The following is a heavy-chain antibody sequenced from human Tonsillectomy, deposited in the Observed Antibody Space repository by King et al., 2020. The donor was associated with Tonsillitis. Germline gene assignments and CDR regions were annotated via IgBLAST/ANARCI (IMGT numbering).Heavy chain of an antibody. CDR3: ARDKQTYYYDSSGYSYDAFDI. Sequence: QLVQSGAEVKKPGASVKVSCKASGYTFTSYGISWVRQAPGQGLEWMGWISAYNGNTNYAQKLQGRVTMTTDKSTSTAYMELRRLRSDDTAGYYCARDKQTYYYDSSGYSYDAFDIWGQGTRDTVSS. V-gene: IGHV1-18*01. J-gene: IGHJ3*02. CDR1: GYTFTSYG. D-gene: IGHD3-22*01. CDR2: ISAYNGNT.